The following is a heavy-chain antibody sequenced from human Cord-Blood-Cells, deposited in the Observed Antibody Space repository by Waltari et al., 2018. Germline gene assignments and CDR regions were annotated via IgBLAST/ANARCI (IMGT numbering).Heavy chain of an antibody. V-gene: IGHV4-38-2*01. J-gene: IGHJ2*01. D-gene: IGHD7-27*01. CDR1: CYPTRRGSY. CDR2: IYHSGST. CDR3: AIKNWGDNWYFDL. Sequence: QVQLQESGPGLVQPPETLYLTCPVSCYPTRRGSYWGWIGQPPGKGLEWIGSIYHSGSTYYNPSLKSRVTISVDTSKNQFSLKLSSVTAADTAVYYCAIKNWGDNWYFDLWGRGTLVTVSS.